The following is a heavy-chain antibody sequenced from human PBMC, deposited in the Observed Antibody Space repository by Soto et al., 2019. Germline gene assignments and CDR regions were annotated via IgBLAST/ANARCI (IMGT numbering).Heavy chain of an antibody. V-gene: IGHV3-49*03. J-gene: IGHJ6*02. CDR2: IRSKAYGGTT. Sequence: LRLSCTASGFTFGDYAMSWFRQAPGKGLEWVGFIRSKAYGGTTEYAASVKGRFTISRDDSKSIAYLQMNSLKTEDTAVYYCTSPSYYGSGTTGGVWGQGTTVTVSS. D-gene: IGHD3-10*01. CDR3: TSPSYYGSGTTGGV. CDR1: GFTFGDYA.